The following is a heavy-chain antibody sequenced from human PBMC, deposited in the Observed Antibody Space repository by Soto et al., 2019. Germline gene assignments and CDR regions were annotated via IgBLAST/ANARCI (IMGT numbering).Heavy chain of an antibody. CDR3: TKSRRTDAEGYSFDY. CDR2: IHYSGST. D-gene: IGHD2-15*01. Sequence: PSETLSLTCTVSGGSISGSYWSWIRQTPGKVLEWVGYIHYSGSTNYNPSLKSRVTMSVDSAKNQFSLQLSSVTAADTAVYFCTKSRRTDAEGYSFDYWGQGALVTVSS. J-gene: IGHJ4*02. V-gene: IGHV4-59*01. CDR1: GGSISGSY.